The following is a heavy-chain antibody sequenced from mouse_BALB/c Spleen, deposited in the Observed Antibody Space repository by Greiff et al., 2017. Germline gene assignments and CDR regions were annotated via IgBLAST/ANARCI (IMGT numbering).Heavy chain of an antibody. CDR3: TRAYGSSRNYAMDY. J-gene: IGHJ4*01. V-gene: IGHV5-6-4*01. CDR2: ISSGGSYT. D-gene: IGHD1-1*01. CDR1: GFTFSSYT. Sequence: EVKVVESGGGLVKPGGSLKLSCAASGFTFSSYTMSWVRQTPEKRLEWVATISSGGSYTYYPDSVKGRFTISRDNAKNTLYLQMSSLKSEDTAMYYCTRAYGSSRNYAMDYWGQGTSVTVSS.